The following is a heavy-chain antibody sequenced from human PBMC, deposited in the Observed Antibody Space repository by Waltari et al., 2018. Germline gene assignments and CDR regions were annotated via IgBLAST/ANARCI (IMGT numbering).Heavy chain of an antibody. CDR2: IIPMFETA. CDR3: ARGGLYGQQLLESAFEI. D-gene: IGHD6-13*01. CDR1: GGSFSTYA. V-gene: IGHV1-69*05. Sequence: QVQLVQSGAEVKKPGSSVKVSCKASGGSFSTYAITWVRQAPGQGLEWMGGIIPMFETATYAQKFQERVTITTDGSMTTAYMELSSLTSEDTAVYYCARGGLYGQQLLESAFEIWGQGTKVTVAS. J-gene: IGHJ3*02.